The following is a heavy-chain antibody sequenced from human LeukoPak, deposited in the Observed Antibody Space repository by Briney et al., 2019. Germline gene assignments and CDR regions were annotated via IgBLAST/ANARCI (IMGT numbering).Heavy chain of an antibody. J-gene: IGHJ2*01. Sequence: PGGSLRLSCAASGFTFDDYAMHWVRHTPGKGLEWVSGISWNSGSIGYADSVKGRFTISRDNAENSLYLQMNSLRAEDTAVYYCARETTVIREWYFDLWGRGTLVTVAS. D-gene: IGHD4-17*01. CDR3: ARETTVIREWYFDL. V-gene: IGHV3-9*01. CDR2: ISWNSGSI. CDR1: GFTFDDYA.